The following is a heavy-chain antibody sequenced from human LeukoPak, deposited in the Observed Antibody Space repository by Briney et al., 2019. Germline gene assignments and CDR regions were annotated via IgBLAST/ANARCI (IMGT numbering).Heavy chain of an antibody. CDR2: IYSGDST. CDR3: ARWFDAFDI. CDR1: GFTVSSNY. J-gene: IGHJ3*02. Sequence: GGSLRLSCAASGFTVSSNYMSWVRQAPGKGLEWVSVIYSGDSTYYADSVKGRFSISRDNSKNTVYLQMNSLRAEDTAVYYCARWFDAFDIWGQGTMVTVSS. D-gene: IGHD3-10*01. V-gene: IGHV3-66*01.